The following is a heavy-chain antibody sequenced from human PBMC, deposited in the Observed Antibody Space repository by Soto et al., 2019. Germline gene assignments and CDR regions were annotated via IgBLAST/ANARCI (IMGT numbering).Heavy chain of an antibody. V-gene: IGHV3-30*18. CDR1: GFTFSSYG. Sequence: GGSLRLSCAASGFTFSSYGMHWVRQAPGKGLEWVAVISYDGSNKYYADSVKGRFTISRDNSKNTLYLQMNSLRAEDKAVYYCAKDQATLGDAFDIWGQGTMVTVSS. CDR2: ISYDGSNK. CDR3: AKDQATLGDAFDI. D-gene: IGHD7-27*01. J-gene: IGHJ3*02.